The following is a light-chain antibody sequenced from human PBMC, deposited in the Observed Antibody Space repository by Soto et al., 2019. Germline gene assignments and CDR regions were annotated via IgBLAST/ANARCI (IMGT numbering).Light chain of an antibody. Sequence: DTVMTQSLLSPPLPHAAPASLSFTCSHRLLHSNGYNYVDWYLQKPGQSPQLLIYLVSNRASGVPDRFSGSGSGTDFTLNISRVEAEDVGLYYCMQALQTPLNFGQGTQLEIK. J-gene: IGKJ5*01. CDR1: HRLLHSNGYNY. CDR3: MQALQTPLN. CDR2: LVS. V-gene: IGKV2-28*01.